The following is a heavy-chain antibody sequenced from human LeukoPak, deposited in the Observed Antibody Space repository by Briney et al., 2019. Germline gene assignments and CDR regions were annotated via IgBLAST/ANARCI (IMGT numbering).Heavy chain of an antibody. CDR2: IYHSGST. V-gene: IGHV4-38-2*02. J-gene: IGHJ4*02. CDR1: GGSISSGYY. D-gene: IGHD5-12*01. Sequence: SETLSLTCTVSGGSISSGYYWGWIRQPPGKGLEWIGSIYHSGSTYYNPSLKSRVTISVDTSKNQFSLKLSSVTAADTAVYYCARVNIVATIDSGGFDYWGQGTLVTVSS. CDR3: ARVNIVATIDSGGFDY.